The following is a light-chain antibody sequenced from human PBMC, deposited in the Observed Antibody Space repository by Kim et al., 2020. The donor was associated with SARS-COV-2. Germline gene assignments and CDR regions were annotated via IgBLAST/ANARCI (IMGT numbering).Light chain of an antibody. J-gene: IGKJ1*01. CDR2: GAS. V-gene: IGKV3-15*01. CDR1: QSVSNS. CDR3: QQYNNWPET. Sequence: IVMTQSPATLSVSPAERATLSCRASQSVSNSLAWYQQKPGQAPRLLIYGASTRATGIPARFSGSGSRTEFTLTISSLQSEDFAVYYCQQYNNWPETFGQGTKVDIK.